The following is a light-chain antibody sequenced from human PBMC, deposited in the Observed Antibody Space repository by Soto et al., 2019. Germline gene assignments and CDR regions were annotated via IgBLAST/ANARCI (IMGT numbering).Light chain of an antibody. J-gene: IGLJ1*01. Sequence: QSALTQPPSASGSPGQSVAISCTGTTSDIGGYKYVSWYQQHPGKAPKLMIYEVNKRPSGVPDRFSGSKSGNTASLTVSGLQAEDEADYYCSSPGGNSPYVFGTGTKLTVL. CDR1: TSDIGGYKY. CDR2: EVN. CDR3: SSPGGNSPYV. V-gene: IGLV2-8*01.